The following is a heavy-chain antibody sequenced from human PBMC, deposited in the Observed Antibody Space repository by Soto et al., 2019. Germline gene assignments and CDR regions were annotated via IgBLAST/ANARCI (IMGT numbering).Heavy chain of an antibody. CDR1: GYSFTSYW. Sequence: GESLKISCKGSGYSFTSYWIGWVRQMPGKGLEWMGIIYPGDSDTGYGPSFQGQVTISADKSISTAYLQWSSLKASDTAMYYCARPGKGSSYGMDVWGQGTTVTVSS. V-gene: IGHV5-51*01. D-gene: IGHD3-10*01. CDR2: IYPGDSDT. J-gene: IGHJ6*02. CDR3: ARPGKGSSYGMDV.